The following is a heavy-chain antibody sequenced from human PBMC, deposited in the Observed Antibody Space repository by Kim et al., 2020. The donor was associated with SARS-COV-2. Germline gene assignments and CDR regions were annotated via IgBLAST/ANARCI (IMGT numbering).Heavy chain of an antibody. CDR2: ISSSSSYI. D-gene: IGHD5-12*01. CDR1: GFTFSSYS. Sequence: GGSLRLSCAASGFTFSSYSMNWVRQAPGKGLEWVSSISSSSSYIYYADSVKGRFTISRDNAKNSLYLQMNSLRAEDTAVYYCARANSGYDLFYYYGMDVWGQGTTVTVSS. CDR3: ARANSGYDLFYYYGMDV. V-gene: IGHV3-21*01. J-gene: IGHJ6*02.